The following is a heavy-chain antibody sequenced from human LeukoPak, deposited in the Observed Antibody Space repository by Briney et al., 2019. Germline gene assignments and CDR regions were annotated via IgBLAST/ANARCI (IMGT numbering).Heavy chain of an antibody. D-gene: IGHD4-17*01. CDR2: IYTSGST. V-gene: IGHV4-61*02. CDR1: GGSISSGSYY. CDR3: ARGVGDYDY. J-gene: IGHJ4*02. Sequence: SETLSLICTVSGGSISSGSYYWSWIRQPAGKGLEWIGRIYTSGSTNYNPSLKSRVNVSVDTSKNQFSLKLSSVTAADTAVYYCARGVGDYDYWGQGTLVTVSS.